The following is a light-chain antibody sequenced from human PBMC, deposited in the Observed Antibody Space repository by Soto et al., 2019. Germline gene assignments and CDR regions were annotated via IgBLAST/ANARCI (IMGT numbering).Light chain of an antibody. V-gene: IGLV1-40*01. J-gene: IGLJ2*01. CDR1: SSNIGAGYD. CDR2: GNS. Sequence: QSVLTQPPSVSGAPGQRVTISCTGSSSNIGAGYDVHWYQQLPGTAPKPLIYGNSNRPSGVPDRFSGSKSGTSASLAITGLQAEDEADYYCQSYDSSLSGLFGGGTKVTVL. CDR3: QSYDSSLSGL.